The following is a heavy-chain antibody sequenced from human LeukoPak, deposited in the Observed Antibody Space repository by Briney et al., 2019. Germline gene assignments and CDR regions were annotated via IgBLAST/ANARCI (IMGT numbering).Heavy chain of an antibody. CDR3: ARDLSSSYYYVFDY. J-gene: IGHJ4*02. CDR2: ISAYNGNT. V-gene: IGHV1-18*01. Sequence: GASVKVSCKASGYTFTSFGISWVRQAPGQGLEWMGWISAYNGNTIYAQMLQGRVTMTTDTSTSTAYMELRSLRSDDTAVYYCARDLSSSYYYVFDYWGQGTPVTVSS. D-gene: IGHD3-22*01. CDR1: GYTFTSFG.